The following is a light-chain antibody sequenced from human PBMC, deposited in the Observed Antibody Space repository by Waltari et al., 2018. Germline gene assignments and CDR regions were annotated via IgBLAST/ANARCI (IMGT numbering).Light chain of an antibody. V-gene: IGLV1-40*01. CDR3: QSYDSTVGGSV. J-gene: IGLJ3*02. Sequence: QSALTQPPSVSGAPGQTVTISCIGTNFNIVEGNDVHWYQQFPGTVPKVLIHPNPLRPSGVPDRFSASKSATSASLVITGLQPDDEADYYCQSYDSTVGGSVFGGPTKVTV. CDR1: NFNIVEGND. CDR2: PNP.